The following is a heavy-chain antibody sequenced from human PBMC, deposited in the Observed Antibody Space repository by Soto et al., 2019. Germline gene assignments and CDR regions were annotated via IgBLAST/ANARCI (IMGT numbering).Heavy chain of an antibody. CDR1: GFTFSSYA. V-gene: IGHV3-30-3*01. J-gene: IGHJ4*02. Sequence: QVQLVESGGGVVQPGRSLRLSCAASGFTFSSYAMHWVRQAPGKGLEWVAVISYDGSNKYYADSVKGRFTISRDNSKNTLYLQMNSLRAEDTAVYYCARDPHYGSGSYHGDYWGQGTLVTVSS. CDR2: ISYDGSNK. D-gene: IGHD3-10*01. CDR3: ARDPHYGSGSYHGDY.